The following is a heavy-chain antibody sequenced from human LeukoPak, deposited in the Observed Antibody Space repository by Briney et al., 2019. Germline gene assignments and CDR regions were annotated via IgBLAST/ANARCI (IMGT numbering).Heavy chain of an antibody. V-gene: IGHV3-30*04. CDR3: ARARSIVGVSPFQH. D-gene: IGHD1-26*01. CDR2: ISSDGRYK. J-gene: IGHJ1*01. CDR1: GFTFSGYT. Sequence: QPGGSLRLSCAASGFTFSGYTMHWVRQAPGEGLEWVAFISSDGRYKSHADSVKGRCTISRDNSKNTLYLQMNSLRPEDTAVYYCARARSIVGVSPFQHWGQGTLVTVSS.